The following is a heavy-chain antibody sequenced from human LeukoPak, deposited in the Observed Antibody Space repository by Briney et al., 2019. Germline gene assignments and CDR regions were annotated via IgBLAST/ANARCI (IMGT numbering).Heavy chain of an antibody. CDR3: AKAPPLGSTWYDSYMDD. CDR2: ISTSSSYI. CDR1: GFTFSGST. V-gene: IGHV3-21*04. D-gene: IGHD6-13*01. J-gene: IGHJ6*03. Sequence: GGSLRLSCAASGFTFSGSTMNWVRQAPGKGLEWVSFISTSSSYIYYADSVRGRFTISRDNAKNSLYLQMNSLRAEDTAVYYCAKAPPLGSTWYDSYMDDWGKGTTVTVSS.